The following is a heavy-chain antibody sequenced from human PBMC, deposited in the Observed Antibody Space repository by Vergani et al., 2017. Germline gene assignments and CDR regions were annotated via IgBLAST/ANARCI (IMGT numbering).Heavy chain of an antibody. Sequence: QVQLVESGGGLVKPGGSLRLSCAASGFTFSDYYMSWIRQAPGKGLEWVSYISSSGSTIYYADSVKGRFTISKDNAKNSLYLQMNSLRAEDTAVYYCARDAIVVVPADPNWYDPWGQGTLVTVSS. CDR2: ISSSGSTI. V-gene: IGHV3-11*01. CDR3: ARDAIVVVPADPNWYDP. D-gene: IGHD2-2*01. CDR1: GFTFSDYY. J-gene: IGHJ5*02.